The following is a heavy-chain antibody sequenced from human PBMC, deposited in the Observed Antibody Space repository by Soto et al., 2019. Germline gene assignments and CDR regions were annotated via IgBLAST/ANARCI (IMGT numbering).Heavy chain of an antibody. CDR3: ARTPPIAVAGAGWFDP. CDR2: LTTSGIT. CDR1: DGPFIGYY. D-gene: IGHD6-19*01. V-gene: IGHV4-59*10. J-gene: IGHJ5*02. Sequence: PWEALTLTCAVSDGPFIGYYRSWIRRPAGKGLEWIGRLTTSGITDYNPSLKSRVTMSLDTSKNQVSLKLRSVTAADTAVYYCARTPPIAVAGAGWFDPWGQGTLVTVSS.